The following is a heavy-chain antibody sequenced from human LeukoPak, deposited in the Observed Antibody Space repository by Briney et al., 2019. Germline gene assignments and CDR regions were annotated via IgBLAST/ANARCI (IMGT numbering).Heavy chain of an antibody. Sequence: GGSLRLSCAASGFTFRSSAMHWVRQAPGKGPEYVSTISSNGGGTYYANSVKGRFSISRDNSKNTLYLQMGSLRPEDMAVYYCARAGVGATWVFDYWGQGTLVTVSS. J-gene: IGHJ4*02. D-gene: IGHD1-26*01. CDR3: ARAGVGATWVFDY. CDR2: ISSNGGGT. V-gene: IGHV3-64*01. CDR1: GFTFRSSA.